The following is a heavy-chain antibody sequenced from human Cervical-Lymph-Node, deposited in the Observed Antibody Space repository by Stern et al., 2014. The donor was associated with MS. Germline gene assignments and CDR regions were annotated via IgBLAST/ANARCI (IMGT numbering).Heavy chain of an antibody. J-gene: IGHJ4*02. CDR3: ARHVQGFDY. CDR2: SDPYDSDP. CDR1: GCSFTIYY. V-gene: IGHV5-51*01. Sequence: VQLVQSGAEVKKPGEALNISCKLSGCSFTIYYIAWVRQMTGKGLGCMGVSDPYDSDPTYSPSFQGQVTISADKSITTACLQWSSLRASDTAMYYCARHVQGFDYWGQGTLVTVSS.